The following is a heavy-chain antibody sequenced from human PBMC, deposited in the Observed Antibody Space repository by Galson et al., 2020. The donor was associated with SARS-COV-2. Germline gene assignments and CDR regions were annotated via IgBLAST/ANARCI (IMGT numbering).Heavy chain of an antibody. D-gene: IGHD5-18*01. CDR2: INQDGNKK. Sequence: GESLKISCVVSGFTFTNYWMSWVRQAPGKGLEWVANINQDGNKKYYVDSVKGRFTISRDNTKNSLFLQMNSLRAEDTAVYYCARDLKRGNTYGDFDYWGQGTLVTVSS. CDR1: GFTFTNYW. CDR3: ARDLKRGNTYGDFDY. V-gene: IGHV3-7*04. J-gene: IGHJ4*02.